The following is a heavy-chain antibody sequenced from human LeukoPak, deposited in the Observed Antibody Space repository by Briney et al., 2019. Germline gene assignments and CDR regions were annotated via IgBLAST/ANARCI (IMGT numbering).Heavy chain of an antibody. CDR3: ARHAIVVVPAATPGWFDP. CDR1: GGSISSGDYY. J-gene: IGHJ5*02. D-gene: IGHD2-2*01. V-gene: IGHV4-30-4*01. Sequence: SETLSLTCTVSGGSISSGDYYWSWIRQPPGKGLEWIGYIYYSGSTYYNPSLKSRVTISLDTSKNQFSLKLSSVTAADTAVYYCARHAIVVVPAATPGWFDPWGQGTLVTVSS. CDR2: IYYSGST.